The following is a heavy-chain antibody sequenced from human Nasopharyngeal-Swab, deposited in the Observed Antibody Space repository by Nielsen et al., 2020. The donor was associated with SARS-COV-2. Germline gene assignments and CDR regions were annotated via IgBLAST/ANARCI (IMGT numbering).Heavy chain of an antibody. Sequence: PGKGLEWVAFIRYDGFNQHYADSVKGRFTISRDSFKNTLYLQLNSLRAEDTAVYYCAKDHKMDSGGGVGYMDVWGKGTTVTVPS. D-gene: IGHD3-16*01. CDR2: IRYDGFNQ. CDR3: AKDHKMDSGGGVGYMDV. V-gene: IGHV3-30*02. J-gene: IGHJ6*03.